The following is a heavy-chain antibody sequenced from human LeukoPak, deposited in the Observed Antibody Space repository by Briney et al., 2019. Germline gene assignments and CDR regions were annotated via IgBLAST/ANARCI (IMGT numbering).Heavy chain of an antibody. V-gene: IGHV3-21*01. CDR1: AFTFSSYS. Sequence: GGSLRLSCAASAFTFSSYSMNWVRQAPGKGLEWVSSISSSSSYIYYADSVKGRFTISRDNAKNPLYLQMNSLRAEDTAVYYCAELGITMIGGVWGKGTTVTISS. CDR2: ISSSSSYI. J-gene: IGHJ6*04. CDR3: AELGITMIGGV. D-gene: IGHD3-10*02.